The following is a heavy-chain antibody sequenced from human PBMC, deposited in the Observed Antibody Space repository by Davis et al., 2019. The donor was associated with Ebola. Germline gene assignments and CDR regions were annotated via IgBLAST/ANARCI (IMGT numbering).Heavy chain of an antibody. CDR1: GFTFSSYG. CDR2: ISGSGGST. D-gene: IGHD3-16*01. CDR3: AKGGTYNWFDP. Sequence: GESLKISCAASGFTFSSYGMTWVRQAPGKGLEWVSTISGSGGSTYYADSVKGRFTISRDNSKNTLYLQMNSLRAEDTAVYYCAKGGTYNWFDPWGQGTLVTVSS. V-gene: IGHV3-23*01. J-gene: IGHJ5*02.